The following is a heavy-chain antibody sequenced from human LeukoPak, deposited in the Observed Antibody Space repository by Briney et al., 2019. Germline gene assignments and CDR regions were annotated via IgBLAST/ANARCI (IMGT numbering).Heavy chain of an antibody. J-gene: IGHJ4*02. CDR2: ISGSGGST. Sequence: GGSLRLACAASGFTFSSYFMGRVRQAPEKGLEWVSAISGSGGSTYYADSVKGRFTISRDNSKNRLYLQMNSLRAEDTAVYHCANVRRIQLWLGFEYWGQGNLVTVSS. CDR3: ANVRRIQLWLGFEY. D-gene: IGHD5-18*01. CDR1: GFTFSSYF. V-gene: IGHV3-23*01.